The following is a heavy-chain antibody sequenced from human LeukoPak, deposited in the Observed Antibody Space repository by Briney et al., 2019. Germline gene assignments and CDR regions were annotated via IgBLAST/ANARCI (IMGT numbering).Heavy chain of an antibody. CDR1: GGSFSGYY. V-gene: IGHV4-34*01. D-gene: IGHD1-26*01. J-gene: IGHJ5*02. Sequence: PSETLSLTCAVYGGSFSGYYWSWIRQPPGKGLEWMGEINHSGSTNYNPSLKSRVTISVDTSKNQFSLKLSCVTAADTAVYYCARHSGGTYYVNFDPWGQGTLVTVSS. CDR2: INHSGST. CDR3: ARHSGGTYYVNFDP.